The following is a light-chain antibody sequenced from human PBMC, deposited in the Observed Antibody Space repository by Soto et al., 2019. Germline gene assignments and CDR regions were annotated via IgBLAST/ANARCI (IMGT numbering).Light chain of an antibody. CDR2: AAS. V-gene: IGKV1-39*01. J-gene: IGKJ4*01. Sequence: DIQMTQSPSYLSASVGDRVTLTCRASQSISSYLNWYQQKPGKAPKLLIYAASSLQSGVPSRFSGSGSGTDFTLTISSLQPEDFATYYCQKSYSTALTCGGGAKVDIK. CDR3: QKSYSTALT. CDR1: QSISSY.